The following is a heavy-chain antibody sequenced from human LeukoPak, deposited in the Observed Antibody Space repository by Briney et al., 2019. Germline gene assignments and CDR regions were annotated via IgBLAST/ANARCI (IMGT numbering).Heavy chain of an antibody. D-gene: IGHD6-19*01. Sequence: ASVKVSCKASGYTFTGYYMHWVRQAPGQGLEWMGWINPNSGGTNYAQKFQGRVTMTRDTSISTAYMELSRLRSDDTAVYYCARTIAVAAHFDYWDQGTLVTVSS. CDR2: INPNSGGT. V-gene: IGHV1-2*02. J-gene: IGHJ4*02. CDR3: ARTIAVAAHFDY. CDR1: GYTFTGYY.